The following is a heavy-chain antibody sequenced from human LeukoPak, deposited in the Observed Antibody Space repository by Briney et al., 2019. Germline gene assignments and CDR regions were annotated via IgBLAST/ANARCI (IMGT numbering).Heavy chain of an antibody. CDR2: LFISGAA. Sequence: SETLSLTYNVSGGSISSYSWSWIRLPAGKGLEWIGRLFISGAANYNPSLKSRVTVSIDTSKSHFSLRLTSVTAADTAVYYCARERGSVESQFYFDYWGQGTLVTVSS. D-gene: IGHD2-21*01. V-gene: IGHV4-4*07. CDR3: ARERGSVESQFYFDY. J-gene: IGHJ4*02. CDR1: GGSISSYS.